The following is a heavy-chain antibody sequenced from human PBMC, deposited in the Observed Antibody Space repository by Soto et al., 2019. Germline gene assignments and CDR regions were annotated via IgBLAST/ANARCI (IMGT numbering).Heavy chain of an antibody. D-gene: IGHD3-22*01. CDR1: GGSISSYY. CDR2: IYYSGST. Sequence: SETLSLTCTVSGGSISSYYWSWIRQPPGKGLEWIGYIYYSGSTNYNPSLKSRVTISVDTSKNQFSLKLSSVTAADTAVYYCARDGYYDSSGYYYGIDYWGQGTLVT. CDR3: ARDGYYDSSGYYYGIDY. J-gene: IGHJ4*02. V-gene: IGHV4-59*01.